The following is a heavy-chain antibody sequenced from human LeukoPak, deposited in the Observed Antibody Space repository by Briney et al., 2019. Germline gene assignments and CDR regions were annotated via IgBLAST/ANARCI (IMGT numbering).Heavy chain of an antibody. CDR2: ISSSGGST. V-gene: IGHV3-23*01. J-gene: IGHJ4*02. CDR3: AKVVRLAPSN. D-gene: IGHD3-22*01. Sequence: QSGGSLRLSCAADGFTFSSYSMSWVRQAPVKGLEWVSAISSSGGSTYYADSVKGRFTISRDNSKNTLYLQMNSLRAEDTAVYYCAKVVRLAPSNWGQGTLVTVSS. CDR1: GFTFSSYS.